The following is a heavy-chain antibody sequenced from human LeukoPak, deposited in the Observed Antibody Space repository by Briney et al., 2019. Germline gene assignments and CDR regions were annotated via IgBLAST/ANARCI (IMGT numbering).Heavy chain of an antibody. D-gene: IGHD6-13*01. CDR3: ATRIHPPFSYSSSWYVYYYYGMDV. CDR2: MNPNSGNT. V-gene: IGHV1-8*01. Sequence: GASVKVSCKASGYTFTSYDINWVRQATGQGLEWMGWMNPNSGNTGYAQKFQGRVTMTRNTSISTAYMELSSLRSEDTAVYYCATRIHPPFSYSSSWYVYYYYGMDVWGQGTTVTVSS. J-gene: IGHJ6*02. CDR1: GYTFTSYD.